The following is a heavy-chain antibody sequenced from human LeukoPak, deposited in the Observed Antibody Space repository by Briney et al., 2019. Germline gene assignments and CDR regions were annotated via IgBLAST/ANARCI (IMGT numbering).Heavy chain of an antibody. CDR1: GGSISSYY. J-gene: IGHJ4*02. CDR2: IYYSGST. CDR3: ASYDFWSGPYFDY. Sequence: PSETLSLTCTVSGGSISSYYWSWIRQPPGKGLEWIGYIYYSGSTNYNPSLKSRVTISVDTSKNQFSLKLSSVTAADTAVYYCASYDFWSGPYFDYWGQGTLATVSS. D-gene: IGHD3-3*01. V-gene: IGHV4-59*01.